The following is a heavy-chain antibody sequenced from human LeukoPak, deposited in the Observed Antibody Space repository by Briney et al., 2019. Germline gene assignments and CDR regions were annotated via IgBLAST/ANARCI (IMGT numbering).Heavy chain of an antibody. CDR1: GFTFSSYA. J-gene: IGHJ4*02. CDR2: ISAGGDIT. CDR3: AKESPQFDY. Sequence: GGSLRLSCTASGFTFSSYAMSWVRQAPGKGLEWISSISAGGDITHYADSMQGWFTISRDNSKNTLYLQMNSLRAEDTAVYYCAKESPQFDYWGQGTLVTVSS. V-gene: IGHV3-23*01.